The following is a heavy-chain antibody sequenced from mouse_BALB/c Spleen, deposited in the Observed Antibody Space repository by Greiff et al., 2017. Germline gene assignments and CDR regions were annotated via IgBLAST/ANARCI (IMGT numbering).Heavy chain of an antibody. D-gene: IGHD2-14*01. CDR1: GYSFTGYY. CDR3: ARGDYRYVSDYAMDY. V-gene: IGHV1S34*01. Sequence: LVKTGASVKISCTASGYSFTGYYMHWVKQSHGKSLEWIGYISCYNGATSYNQKFKGKATFTVDTSSSTAYMQFNSLTSEDSAVYYCARGDYRYVSDYAMDYWGQGTSVTVSS. J-gene: IGHJ4*01. CDR2: ISCYNGAT.